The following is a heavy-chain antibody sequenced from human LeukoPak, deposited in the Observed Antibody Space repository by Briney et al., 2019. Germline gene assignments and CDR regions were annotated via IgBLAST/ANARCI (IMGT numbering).Heavy chain of an antibody. D-gene: IGHD6-19*01. Sequence: GGSLRLSCAASGFTFSNYWMSWVRQAPGKGLEWVANINQGGSEKNYVVSVKGRFTISRDNAKNSLSLQMNSLRADDTAVYYCARDDSSGWYHFEYLGQGTLVTVSS. CDR3: ARDDSSGWYHFEY. J-gene: IGHJ4*02. CDR2: INQGGSEK. CDR1: GFTFSNYW. V-gene: IGHV3-7*01.